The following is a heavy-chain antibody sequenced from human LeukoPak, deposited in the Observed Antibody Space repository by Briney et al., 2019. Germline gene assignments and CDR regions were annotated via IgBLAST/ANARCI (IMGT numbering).Heavy chain of an antibody. CDR2: IYYSGST. J-gene: IGHJ5*02. V-gene: IGHV4-61*01. D-gene: IGHD5-12*01. Sequence: PSETLSLTCTVSGGSVSSGSYYWSWIRQPPGKGLEWIGYIYYSGSTNYNPSLKSRVTISVDTSKNQFSLKLSSVTAADTAVYYCARDGVRRGYDFEDWFDPWGQGTLVTVSS. CDR3: ARDGVRRGYDFEDWFDP. CDR1: GGSVSSGSYY.